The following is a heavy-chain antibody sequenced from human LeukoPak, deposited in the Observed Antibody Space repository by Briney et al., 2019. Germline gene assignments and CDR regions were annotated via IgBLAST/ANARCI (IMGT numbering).Heavy chain of an antibody. V-gene: IGHV3-74*01. CDR1: GFTFSSYW. J-gene: IGHJ4*02. CDR2: INSDGSST. CDR3: AIDRSSGYYGLDF. Sequence: GGSLRLSCAASGFTFSSYWMHWVRQAPGKGLVWVSRINSDGSSTTYADSVKGRLTISRDNAKNTLYLQMNSLRAEDTAVYYCAIDRSSGYYGLDFWGQGTLVTVSS. D-gene: IGHD3-22*01.